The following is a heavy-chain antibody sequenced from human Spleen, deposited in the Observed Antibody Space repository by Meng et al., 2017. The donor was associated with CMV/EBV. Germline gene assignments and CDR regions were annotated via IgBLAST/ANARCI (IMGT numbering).Heavy chain of an antibody. J-gene: IGHJ6*02. CDR1: GGTFSSYA. CDR2: IIPMFGTS. V-gene: IGHV1-69*05. Sequence: SVKVSCKASGGTFSSYAVSWVRQAPGQGLEWMGGIIPMFGTSNYAQKFQDRVTITTDKSTNTAYMELSSLRSEDTAMYYCARGGVVVPAANYYYGMDVWGQGTTVTVSS. D-gene: IGHD2-2*01. CDR3: ARGGVVVPAANYYYGMDV.